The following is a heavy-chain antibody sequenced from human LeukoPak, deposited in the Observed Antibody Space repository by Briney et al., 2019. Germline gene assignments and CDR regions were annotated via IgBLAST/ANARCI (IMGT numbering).Heavy chain of an antibody. J-gene: IGHJ2*01. Sequence: SETLSLTCAVYGGSFSGYYWSWIRQPPGKGLEWIGEINHSGSTNYNPSLKSRVTISVDTSKNQFSLKLSSVTAADTAVYYCARHFGPPLKYWYFDLWGRGTLVTVSS. V-gene: IGHV4-34*01. D-gene: IGHD3-16*01. CDR2: INHSGST. CDR1: GGSFSGYY. CDR3: ARHFGPPLKYWYFDL.